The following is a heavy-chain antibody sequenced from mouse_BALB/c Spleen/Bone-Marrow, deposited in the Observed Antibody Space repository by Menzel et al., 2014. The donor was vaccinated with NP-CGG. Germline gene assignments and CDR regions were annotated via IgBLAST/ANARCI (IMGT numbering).Heavy chain of an antibody. Sequence: EVQGVESGGGLVQPGGSLRLSCATSGFTFTDYYMSWVRQPPGKALEWLGFIRNKANGYTTEYSASVKGRFTISRDNSQSILYLRMNTLRAEDSATYYCARVTTAWFAYWGQGTLVTVSA. CDR1: GFTFTDYY. J-gene: IGHJ3*01. CDR2: IRNKANGYTT. V-gene: IGHV7-3*02. D-gene: IGHD1-1*01. CDR3: ARVTTAWFAY.